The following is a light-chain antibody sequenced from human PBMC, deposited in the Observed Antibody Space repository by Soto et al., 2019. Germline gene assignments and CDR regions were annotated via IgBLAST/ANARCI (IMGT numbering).Light chain of an antibody. CDR1: ESISTW. J-gene: IGKJ1*01. CDR3: QQYSRWWS. Sequence: DITMTQYPSSLSASVGDRVTIPCRASESISTWLAWYQQKPGKAPKLLIYGASSLESGVPPRFSGDGSGTEFTLTISSLQRDDFGIYYCQQYSRWWSFGQGTKVDIK. CDR2: GAS. V-gene: IGKV1-5*03.